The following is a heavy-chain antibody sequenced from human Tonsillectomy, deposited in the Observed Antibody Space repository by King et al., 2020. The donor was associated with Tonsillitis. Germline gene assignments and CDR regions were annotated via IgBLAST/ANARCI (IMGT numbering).Heavy chain of an antibody. V-gene: IGHV3-23*04. CDR1: GFTFSSYA. CDR2: LSGSGGST. CDR3: AKDVDVVPAAMNDYFDY. D-gene: IGHD2-2*01. J-gene: IGHJ4*02. Sequence: VQLVESGGGLVRPGGSLRLSCAASGFTFSSYAMSWVRQAPGKGLEWVSGLSGSGGSTFYAVSLKGRFNISRDNSKNMLFLQMNSLRAEDAAVYYCAKDVDVVPAAMNDYFDYWGQGTLVTVSS.